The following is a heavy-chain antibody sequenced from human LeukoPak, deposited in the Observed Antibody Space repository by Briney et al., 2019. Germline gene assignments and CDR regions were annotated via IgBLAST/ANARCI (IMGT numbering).Heavy chain of an antibody. D-gene: IGHD6-19*01. CDR1: GFDFSTSW. CDR2: ISPDGNER. J-gene: IGHJ4*02. CDR3: TRDGSGWSVY. Sequence: PGGSLTLSCAASGFDFSTSWMGWVRQAPGKGLEWVINISPDGNERYSVDSVKGRFTISRDNAENPLYLQMKGLEVEDTAMYYCTRDGSGWSVYWGQGALVTVSS. V-gene: IGHV3-7*01.